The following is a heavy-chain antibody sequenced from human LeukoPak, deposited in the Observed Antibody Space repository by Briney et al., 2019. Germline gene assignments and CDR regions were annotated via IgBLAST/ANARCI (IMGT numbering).Heavy chain of an antibody. CDR2: IYYSGST. J-gene: IGHJ4*02. D-gene: IGHD3-9*01. CDR3: ARGDILTGYYTAFDY. V-gene: IGHV4-59*01. CDR1: GGSISSYY. Sequence: SETLSLTCTVSGGSISSYYWSWLRQPPGKGLEWIGYIYYSGSTNYNPSLKSRVTISVDTSKNQFSLKLSSVTAADTAVYYCARGDILTGYYTAFDYWGQGTLVTVSS.